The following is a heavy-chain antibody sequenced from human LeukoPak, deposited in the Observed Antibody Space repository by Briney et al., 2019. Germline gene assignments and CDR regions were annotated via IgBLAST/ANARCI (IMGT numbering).Heavy chain of an antibody. Sequence: GGSLRLSCAASGFTFSDYRMNWVRQAPGKGLEWVSSISGTSTNIYYADSVKGRFTISRDNAKNSVYLQMNSLRAEDTAVYYCARDDPSMIAALHYWGQGTLVTVSS. V-gene: IGHV3-21*01. D-gene: IGHD6-6*01. CDR1: GFTFSDYR. CDR3: ARDDPSMIAALHY. J-gene: IGHJ4*02. CDR2: ISGTSTNI.